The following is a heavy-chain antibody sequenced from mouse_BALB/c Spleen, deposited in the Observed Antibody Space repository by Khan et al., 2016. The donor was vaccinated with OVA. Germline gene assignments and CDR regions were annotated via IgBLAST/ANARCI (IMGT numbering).Heavy chain of an antibody. Sequence: EVQLVESGGGLVKPGGSLKISCAASGFTFSNYAMSWVRQTPEKRLEWVASISSGGSTYYPDSVKGRFTISRDNDRNILYLQMSRLMSEDTAMYYCASDYWFTYWGQGTLVTVSA. D-gene: IGHD2-13*01. V-gene: IGHV5-6-5*01. J-gene: IGHJ3*01. CDR2: ISSGGST. CDR3: ASDYWFTY. CDR1: GFTFSNYA.